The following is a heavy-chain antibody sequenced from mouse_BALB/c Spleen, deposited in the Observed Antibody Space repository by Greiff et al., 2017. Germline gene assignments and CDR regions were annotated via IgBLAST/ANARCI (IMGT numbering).Heavy chain of an antibody. CDR3: ATYDYGLDY. CDR1: GYSITSDYA. CDR2: ISYSGST. D-gene: IGHD2-4*01. V-gene: IGHV3-2*02. Sequence: EVKLLESGPGLVKPSQSLSLTCTVTGYSITSDYAWNWIRQFPGNKLEWMGYISYSGSTSYNPSLKSRISITRDTSKNQFFLQLNSVTTEDTATYYCATYDYGLDYWGQGTTLTVSS. J-gene: IGHJ2*01.